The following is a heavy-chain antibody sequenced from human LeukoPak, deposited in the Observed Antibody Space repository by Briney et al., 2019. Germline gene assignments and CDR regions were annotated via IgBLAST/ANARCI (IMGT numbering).Heavy chain of an antibody. Sequence: GGPLRLSCAASGFIFSSYGMHWVRQAPGKGLEWVAFIRYDGSNKYYAESVKGRFTISRDNSKNTLYLQMNSLRAEDTALYYCAKDRYYYDSSGYSLDYWGQGTLVTVSS. J-gene: IGHJ4*02. V-gene: IGHV3-30*02. CDR3: AKDRYYYDSSGYSLDY. CDR2: IRYDGSNK. CDR1: GFIFSSYG. D-gene: IGHD3-22*01.